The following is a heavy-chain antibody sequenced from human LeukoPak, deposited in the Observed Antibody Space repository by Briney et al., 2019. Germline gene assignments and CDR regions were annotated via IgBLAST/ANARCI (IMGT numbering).Heavy chain of an antibody. V-gene: IGHV6-1*01. J-gene: IGHJ6*02. D-gene: IGHD4-17*01. CDR3: ARDAVTTSYYYYYGMDV. Sequence: SQTLSLTFAFSGDSVSINSAAWNWIRQSPSRGLEWVGRTYYRSKWYNDYAVSVKSRITINPDTSKNQFSLQLNSVTPEDTAVYYCARDAVTTSYYYYYGMDVWGQGTTVTVSS. CDR1: GDSVSINSAA. CDR2: TYYRSKWYN.